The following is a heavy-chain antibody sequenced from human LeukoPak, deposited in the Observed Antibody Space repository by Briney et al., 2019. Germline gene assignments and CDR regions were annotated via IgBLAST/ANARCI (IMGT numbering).Heavy chain of an antibody. CDR1: GGTFSSYA. CDR3: ARAIGYCSSTSCYTGDY. CDR2: IIPIFGTA. D-gene: IGHD2-2*02. Sequence: SVKVSCKASGGTFSSYAISWVRQAPGQGLEWMGGIIPIFGTANYAQKFQGRVTITADESTSTAYMELSSLRSEDTAVYYCARAIGYCSSTSCYTGDYWGQGTLVTVSS. V-gene: IGHV1-69*13. J-gene: IGHJ4*02.